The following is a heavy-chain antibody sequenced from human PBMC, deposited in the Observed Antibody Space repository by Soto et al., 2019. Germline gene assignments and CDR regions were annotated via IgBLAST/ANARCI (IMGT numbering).Heavy chain of an antibody. CDR3: ARDNPYTNSFGNWFDP. CDR1: GGTISNYA. D-gene: IGHD6-13*01. V-gene: IGHV1-69*01. Sequence: QVRLVQSGAEVKKPGSSVKVSCKASGGTISNYAITWLRLAPGQGLEWLGGIIPVFGTVNYAQKFQGRVTITADESTSTAYMELNRLRSEDTAVYYSARDNPYTNSFGNWFDPWAQGTLVIVS. J-gene: IGHJ5*02. CDR2: IIPVFGTV.